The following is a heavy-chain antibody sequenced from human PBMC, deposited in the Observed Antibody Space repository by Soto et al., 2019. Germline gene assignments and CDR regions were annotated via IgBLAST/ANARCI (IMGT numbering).Heavy chain of an antibody. CDR2: ISSSSSTI. V-gene: IGHV3-48*01. J-gene: IGHJ6*03. Sequence: EVQLVESGGGLVQPGGSLRLSCAASGFTFSSYSMNWVRQAPGKGLEWVSYISSSSSTIYYADSVKGRFTISRDNAKNSLYQQMNSLRAEDTAVYYCARRRGVIAARNYYYMDVWGKGTTVTVSS. D-gene: IGHD6-6*01. CDR1: GFTFSSYS. CDR3: ARRRGVIAARNYYYMDV.